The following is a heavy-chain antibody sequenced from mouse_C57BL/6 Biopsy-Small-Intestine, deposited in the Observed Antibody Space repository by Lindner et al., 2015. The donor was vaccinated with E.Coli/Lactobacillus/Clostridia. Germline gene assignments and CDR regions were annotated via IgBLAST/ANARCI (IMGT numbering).Heavy chain of an antibody. CDR1: GFTFSDYG. Sequence: VQLQESGGGLVKPGGSLKLSCAASGFTFSDYGMHWVRQAPEKGLEWVAYISGGSSTIYYADTVKGRFTISRDNAKNTLFLQMTSLRSEDTAMYYCARWGYSNPYYYAMDYWGQGTSVTVSS. V-gene: IGHV5-17*01. CDR2: ISGGSSTI. CDR3: ARWGYSNPYYYAMDY. D-gene: IGHD2-5*01. J-gene: IGHJ4*01.